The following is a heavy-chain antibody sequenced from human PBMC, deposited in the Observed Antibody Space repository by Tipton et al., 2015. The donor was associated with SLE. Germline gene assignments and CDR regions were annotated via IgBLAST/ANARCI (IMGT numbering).Heavy chain of an antibody. J-gene: IGHJ3*02. Sequence: TLSLTCAVYGGSFSGYYWSWIRQPPGKGLEWIGEINHSGSTNYNPSLKSRVTISVDTSKNQFSLKLSSVTAADTAVYYCAREGIVVVTSAFDIWGQGTMVTVSS. CDR3: AREGIVVVTSAFDI. CDR2: INHSGST. CDR1: GGSFSGYY. D-gene: IGHD2-21*02. V-gene: IGHV4-34*01.